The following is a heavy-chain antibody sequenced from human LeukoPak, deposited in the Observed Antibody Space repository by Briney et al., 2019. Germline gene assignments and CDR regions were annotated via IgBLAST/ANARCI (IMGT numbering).Heavy chain of an antibody. V-gene: IGHV3-33*08. D-gene: IGHD3-9*01. CDR3: ARNWGDHFEWLHDY. CDR1: GFTFSSYE. J-gene: IGHJ4*02. CDR2: IWYDGSNR. Sequence: TGGSLRLSCAASGFTFSSYEMNWVRQAPGRGLEWVAIIWYDGSNRYYADSVKGRFTISRDNSKNTLYLQMNRLRAEDTAVYYCARNWGDHFEWLHDYWGQGTLVTVSS.